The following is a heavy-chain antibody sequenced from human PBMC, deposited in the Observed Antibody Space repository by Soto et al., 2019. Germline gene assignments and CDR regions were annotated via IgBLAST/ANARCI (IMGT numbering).Heavy chain of an antibody. V-gene: IGHV4-39*01. Sequence: SETLFLTCTVSGGSISSSSYYWGWIRQPPGKGLEWIGSIYYSGSTYYNPSLKSRVTISVDTSKNQFSLKLSSVTAADTAVYYCARIYYDSVFDYWGQGTLVTVSS. CDR3: ARIYYDSVFDY. CDR1: GGSISSSSYY. J-gene: IGHJ4*02. D-gene: IGHD3-22*01. CDR2: IYYSGST.